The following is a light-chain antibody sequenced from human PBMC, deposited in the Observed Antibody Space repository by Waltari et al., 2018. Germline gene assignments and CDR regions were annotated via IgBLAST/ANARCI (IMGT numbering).Light chain of an antibody. Sequence: IVMTQSPDSLAVSLGERATINCKSSQSVLYSSNNKNYLAWYQQKPGQPPKLLIYWASTRESGVPDRFNGSGSGTDFTLTISSLQAEDVAVYYCQQYYSTPLTFGPGTKVDIK. V-gene: IGKV4-1*01. CDR1: QSVLYSSNNKNY. CDR2: WAS. CDR3: QQYYSTPLT. J-gene: IGKJ3*01.